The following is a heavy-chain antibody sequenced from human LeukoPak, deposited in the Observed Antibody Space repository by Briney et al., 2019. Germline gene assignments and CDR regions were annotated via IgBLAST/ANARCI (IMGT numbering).Heavy chain of an antibody. CDR2: ISSSGSYI. CDR3: AKDQEGATAGPLLWYFDL. D-gene: IGHD1-26*01. Sequence: GGSLRLSCAASGFTFRTYGMNWVRQAPGKGLEWVSFISSSGSYIYYADSVKGRFTISRDNSKNTLYLQMNSLRAGDTAVYYCAKDQEGATAGPLLWYFDLWGRGTLVTVSS. V-gene: IGHV3-21*01. CDR1: GFTFRTYG. J-gene: IGHJ2*01.